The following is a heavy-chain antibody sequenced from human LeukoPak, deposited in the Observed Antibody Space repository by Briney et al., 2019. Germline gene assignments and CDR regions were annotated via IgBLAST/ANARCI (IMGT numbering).Heavy chain of an antibody. CDR1: GDSISSYH. D-gene: IGHD1-26*01. CDR3: ARLGSQVTIDY. V-gene: IGHV4-59*01. J-gene: IGHJ4*02. CDR2: IYYSGST. Sequence: SETLSLTCTVPGDSISSYHWSWIRQPPGKGLEWIGYIYYSGSTNYNPSLKSRVTISVDTSKNQFSLKLSSVTAADTAVYYCARLGSQVTIDYWGQGTLVTVSS.